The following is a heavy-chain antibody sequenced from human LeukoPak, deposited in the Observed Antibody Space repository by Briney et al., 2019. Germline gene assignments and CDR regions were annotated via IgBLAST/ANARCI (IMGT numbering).Heavy chain of an antibody. V-gene: IGHV1-18*01. CDR2: ISAYNGNT. D-gene: IGHD5-18*01. J-gene: IGHJ1*01. Sequence: ASVKVSCKASGYTFTSYGISWVRQAPGQGLEWMGWISAYNGNTNYAQKLQGRVTMTTDTSTSTAYMELRSLRSDDTAVYYCARDEDTAISAEYFQHWGQGTLVTVSS. CDR3: ARDEDTAISAEYFQH. CDR1: GYTFTSYG.